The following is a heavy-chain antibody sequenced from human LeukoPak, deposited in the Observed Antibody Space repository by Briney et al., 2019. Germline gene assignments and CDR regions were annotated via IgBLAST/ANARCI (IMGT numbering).Heavy chain of an antibody. D-gene: IGHD5-24*01. V-gene: IGHV3-11*04. CDR3: ARDRLANEGLQLYDF. CDR1: GFMFRDYS. Sequence: GGSLNLTCVGSGFMFRDYSIGWFRQGPGKGLEWMSHISGSGFSKYDADSVKGRFTISRDNAKGSVVLQMNSLRVEDTAVSYCARDRLANEGLQLYDFWGQGTLVTVSS. J-gene: IGHJ4*02. CDR2: ISGSGFSK.